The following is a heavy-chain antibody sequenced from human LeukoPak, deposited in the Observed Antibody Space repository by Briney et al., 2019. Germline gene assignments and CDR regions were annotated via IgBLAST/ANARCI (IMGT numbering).Heavy chain of an antibody. J-gene: IGHJ3*02. CDR2: TNTDGTIT. D-gene: IGHD1-26*01. V-gene: IGHV3-74*01. Sequence: GGSLRLSCGASGFTFSSYWMHWVRQAPGKGLVWVSQTNTDGTITDYADSAKGRFTISRDNAEKTLNLQMESLRVDDTAVYYCVRGRGSYWYDLGPAFNMWGQGTMVTVSS. CDR3: VRGRGSYWYDLGPAFNM. CDR1: GFTFSSYW.